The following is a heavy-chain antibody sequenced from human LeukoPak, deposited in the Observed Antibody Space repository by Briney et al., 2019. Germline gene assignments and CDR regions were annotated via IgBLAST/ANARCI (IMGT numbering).Heavy chain of an antibody. Sequence: GGSLRLSCAASGFTFSSYGMHWVRQAPGKGLEWVAFIRYDGSNKYYADSVKGRFTISRDNSKNTLYLQMNSLRAEDTAVYYCAKEDCGDYSAFDIWGQGTMVTVSS. CDR3: AKEDCGDYSAFDI. CDR2: IRYDGSNK. V-gene: IGHV3-30*02. J-gene: IGHJ3*02. CDR1: GFTFSSYG. D-gene: IGHD4-17*01.